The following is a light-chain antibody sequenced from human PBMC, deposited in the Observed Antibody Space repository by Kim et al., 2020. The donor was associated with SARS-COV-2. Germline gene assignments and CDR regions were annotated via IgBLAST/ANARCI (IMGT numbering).Light chain of an antibody. CDR3: QQYYTTPWT. J-gene: IGKJ1*01. CDR2: WAS. V-gene: IGKV4-1*01. CDR1: QSVLVSSNNKNY. Sequence: ATMNCKSSQSVLVSSNNKNYLAWYQQKPGQTPKLIIYWASTREAGVPDRLSGSGSGTDFTLTISSLQAEDVAVYYCQQYYTTPWTFGQGTKVDIK.